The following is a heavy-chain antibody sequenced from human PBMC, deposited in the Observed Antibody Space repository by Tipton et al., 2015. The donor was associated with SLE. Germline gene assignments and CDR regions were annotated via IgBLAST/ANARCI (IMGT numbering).Heavy chain of an antibody. D-gene: IGHD3-3*01. CDR2: INHGGST. Sequence: TLSLTCSIYGGSFGGYYWSWIRQPPGKGLEWIGEINHGGSTNYNPSLKSRVTISVDTSKNQFSLHLDSVTAADTAVYYCARGYYDFWSGFYNVGYYFDYWGQGSLVAVSS. V-gene: IGHV4-34*01. CDR3: ARGYYDFWSGFYNVGYYFDY. J-gene: IGHJ4*02. CDR1: GGSFGGYY.